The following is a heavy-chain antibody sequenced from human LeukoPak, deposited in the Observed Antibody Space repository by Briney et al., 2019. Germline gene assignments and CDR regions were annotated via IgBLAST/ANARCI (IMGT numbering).Heavy chain of an antibody. CDR2: IHYSGST. J-gene: IGHJ4*02. V-gene: IGHV4-39*07. CDR1: GGSISYSSYY. CDR3: ARDPIAAAGTRLDY. D-gene: IGHD6-13*01. Sequence: SETLSLTCTVSGGSISYSSYYWGWIRQPPGKGLEWIGSIHYSGSTYYNPSLKSRVTISVDTSKNQFSLKLSSVTAADTAVYYCARDPIAAAGTRLDYWGQGTLVTVSS.